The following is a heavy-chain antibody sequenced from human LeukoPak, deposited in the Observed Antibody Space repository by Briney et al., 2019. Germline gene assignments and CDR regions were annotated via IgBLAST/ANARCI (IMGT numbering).Heavy chain of an antibody. J-gene: IGHJ4*02. CDR3: ARPGRWGYNYYDSSGHGYFDY. CDR2: INHSGST. D-gene: IGHD3-22*01. V-gene: IGHV4-34*01. CDR1: GGSFSGYY. Sequence: SETLSLTCAVYGGSFSGYYWSWIRQPPGKGLEWIGEINHSGSTNYNPSLKSRVTISVDTPKNQFSLKLSSVTAADTAVYYCARPGRWGYNYYDSSGHGYFDYWGQGTLVTVSS.